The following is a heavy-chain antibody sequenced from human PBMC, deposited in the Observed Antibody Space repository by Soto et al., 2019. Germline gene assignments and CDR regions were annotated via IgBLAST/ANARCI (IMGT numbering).Heavy chain of an antibody. Sequence: EVQLLESGGGLVQPGGSLRLSCAASGFTFSSYAMSWVRQAPGKGLEWVSAISGSGGSTYYADSVKGRFTISRDNSKNTLYLQMNSLRAEDTAVYYCAKDQGGYDLGDSYYYYYYMDVWGKGTTVTVSS. CDR1: GFTFSSYA. J-gene: IGHJ6*03. D-gene: IGHD5-12*01. CDR2: ISGSGGST. V-gene: IGHV3-23*01. CDR3: AKDQGGYDLGDSYYYYYYMDV.